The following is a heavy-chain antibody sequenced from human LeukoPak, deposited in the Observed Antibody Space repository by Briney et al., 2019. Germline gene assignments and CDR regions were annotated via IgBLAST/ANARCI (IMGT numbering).Heavy chain of an antibody. Sequence: GGSLRLSCAASGFTFSSYAMHWVRQAPGKGLEWVAVISYDGSNKYYADSVKGRFTISRDNSKNTLYLQMNSLRAEDTAVYYCAKDRVGYSYGSPFDYWGQGTLVTVSS. V-gene: IGHV3-30-3*01. CDR1: GFTFSSYA. CDR2: ISYDGSNK. J-gene: IGHJ4*02. D-gene: IGHD5-18*01. CDR3: AKDRVGYSYGSPFDY.